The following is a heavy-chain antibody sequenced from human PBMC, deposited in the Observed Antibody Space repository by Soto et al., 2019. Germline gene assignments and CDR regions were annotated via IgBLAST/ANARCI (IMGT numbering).Heavy chain of an antibody. CDR1: GFTVSNNY. CDR2: IYSGGYT. Sequence: EVQLVESGGGLIQPGGSLRLSCAVSGFTVSNNYMSWVRQAPGKGLEGVSVIYSGGYTAYGDSVKGRFTISRDNSKNTLYLQKKGPGAPAPALYYWADPPGGGGYWGQGTLVTVSS. J-gene: IGHJ4*02. CDR3: ADPPGGGGY. V-gene: IGHV3-53*01. D-gene: IGHD3-10*01.